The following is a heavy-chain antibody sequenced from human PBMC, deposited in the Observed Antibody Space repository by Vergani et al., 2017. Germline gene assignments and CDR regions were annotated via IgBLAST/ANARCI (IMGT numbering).Heavy chain of an antibody. J-gene: IGHJ6*02. D-gene: IGHD6-19*01. CDR1: GFSFSTYS. Sequence: EVQLVESGGGLVQPGGSLRLSCAGSGFSFSTYSMKWVRQAPGKGLEWVSYISSSSSTIYYADSVKGRFTISRDNAKNSLYLQMNSLRSEDTAVYYCARVAGLNGMDVWGQGTTVTVSS. CDR2: ISSSSSTI. V-gene: IGHV3-48*01. CDR3: ARVAGLNGMDV.